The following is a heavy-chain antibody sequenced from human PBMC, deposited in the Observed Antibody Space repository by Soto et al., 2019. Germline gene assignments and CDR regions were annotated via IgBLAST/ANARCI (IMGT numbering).Heavy chain of an antibody. V-gene: IGHV3-21*01. Sequence: EVQLVESGGGLVKPGGSLRLSCAASGFTFSSYSMNWVRQAPGKGLEWVSSISSSSSYIYYADSVKGRFTISRDNAKNSLYLQMNSLRAEDTAVYYCARDLQWLAPHDAFDIWGQGTMVTVSS. CDR3: ARDLQWLAPHDAFDI. CDR2: ISSSSSYI. J-gene: IGHJ3*02. CDR1: GFTFSSYS. D-gene: IGHD6-19*01.